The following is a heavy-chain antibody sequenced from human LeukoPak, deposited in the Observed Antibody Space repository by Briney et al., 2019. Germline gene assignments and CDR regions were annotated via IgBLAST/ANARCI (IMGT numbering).Heavy chain of an antibody. Sequence: GGSLRLSCAASGFTFDDYGMSWVRQAPGKGLEWVSGINWNGGSTGYAGSVKGRFTISRDNAKNSLYLQMNSLRAEDTALYYCARGTGGVVMIYFDYWGQGTLVTVSS. D-gene: IGHD3-3*01. CDR2: INWNGGST. CDR1: GFTFDDYG. J-gene: IGHJ4*02. CDR3: ARGTGGVVMIYFDY. V-gene: IGHV3-20*04.